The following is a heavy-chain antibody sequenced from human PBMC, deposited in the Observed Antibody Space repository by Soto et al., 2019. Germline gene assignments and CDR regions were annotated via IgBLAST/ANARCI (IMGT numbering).Heavy chain of an antibody. CDR1: GITFTDYA. Sequence: VQLVESGGGVVQPGRYLRLSCAASGITFTDYAMHWVRQAPGKGLEWVAVVSHDGRNTHYADSVKGRFTISRDSSKNTVSLEMTSLRAEDTAVYYCAKGGRQWLVTSDYNYWGQGALVTVSS. D-gene: IGHD6-19*01. J-gene: IGHJ4*02. CDR3: AKGGRQWLVTSDYNY. CDR2: VSHDGRNT. V-gene: IGHV3-30*18.